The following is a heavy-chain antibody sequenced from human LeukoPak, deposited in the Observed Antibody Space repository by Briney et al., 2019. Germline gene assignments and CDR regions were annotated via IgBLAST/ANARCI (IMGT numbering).Heavy chain of an antibody. Sequence: SVTVSCKASGGTFSSYAISWVRQAPGQGLEWMGGTIPIFGTANYAQKFQGRVTITTDESTSTAYMELSSLRSEDTAVYYCASGEGLMLRFLEWLHFDYWGQGTLVTVSS. J-gene: IGHJ4*02. V-gene: IGHV1-69*05. CDR2: TIPIFGTA. CDR3: ASGEGLMLRFLEWLHFDY. D-gene: IGHD3-3*01. CDR1: GGTFSSYA.